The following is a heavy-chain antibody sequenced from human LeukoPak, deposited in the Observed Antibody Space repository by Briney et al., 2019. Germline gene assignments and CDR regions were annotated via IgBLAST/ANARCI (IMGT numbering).Heavy chain of an antibody. Sequence: SQTLSLTCAVSGGSISSGGYSWSWIRQPPGKGLEWIGYIYHSGSTYYNPSLKTRVTISVDRSKNQFSLKLSSVTAADTAVYDCARVRSGSGSYEGDYFDYWGQGTLVTVSS. CDR1: GGSISSGGYS. D-gene: IGHD3-10*01. V-gene: IGHV4-30-2*01. CDR2: IYHSGST. J-gene: IGHJ4*02. CDR3: ARVRSGSGSYEGDYFDY.